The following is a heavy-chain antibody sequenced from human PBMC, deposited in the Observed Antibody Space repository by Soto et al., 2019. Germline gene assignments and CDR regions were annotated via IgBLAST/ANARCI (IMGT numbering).Heavy chain of an antibody. CDR1: GFTFSSYW. Sequence: EVQLVESGGGLVQPGGSLRLSCAASGFTFSSYWMHRVRQAPGKGLVWVSRINSDGSRTAYADSVRGRFTISRDNAKNTLYLQMSSLRAEDTAVYYCAIGGASAAPFDHWGQGTLVTVSS. CDR3: AIGGASAAPFDH. D-gene: IGHD6-13*01. J-gene: IGHJ4*02. V-gene: IGHV3-74*01. CDR2: INSDGSRT.